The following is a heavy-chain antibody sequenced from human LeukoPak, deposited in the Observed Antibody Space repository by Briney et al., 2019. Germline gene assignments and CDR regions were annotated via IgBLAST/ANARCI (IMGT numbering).Heavy chain of an antibody. J-gene: IGHJ4*02. CDR1: GFTFSTYA. Sequence: GGSLRLSCAASGFTFSTYAMTWVRQAPGKGLEWVSRISGSGGSTYYADADSVKGRFTISRDNSKNTLYLQMNSLRAEDTAVYYCARDRSGSYPYYFDYWGQGTLVTVSS. D-gene: IGHD1-26*01. CDR2: ISGSGGST. V-gene: IGHV3-23*01. CDR3: ARDRSGSYPYYFDY.